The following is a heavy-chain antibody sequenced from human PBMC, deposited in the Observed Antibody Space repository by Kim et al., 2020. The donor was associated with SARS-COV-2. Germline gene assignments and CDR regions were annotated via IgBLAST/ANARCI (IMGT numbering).Heavy chain of an antibody. J-gene: IGHJ6*02. V-gene: IGHV4-31*02. CDR3: ARGGYYYYGMDV. Sequence: YYTPSLKSGVTRSVDTSKDQFSLKLSSVTAADTAVYYCARGGYYYYGMDVWGQGTTVTVSS.